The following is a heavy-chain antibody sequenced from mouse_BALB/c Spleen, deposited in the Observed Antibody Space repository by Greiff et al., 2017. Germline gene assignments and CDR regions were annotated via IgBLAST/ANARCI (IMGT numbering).Heavy chain of an antibody. CDR1: GYTFTSYW. CDR2: INPSNGRT. D-gene: IGHD2-2*01. V-gene: IGHV1S81*02. J-gene: IGHJ4*01. CDR3: ARRTYHGNDERAMDY. Sequence: QVQLQQPGAELVKPGASVKLSCKASGYTFTSYWMHWVKQRPGQGLEWLGEINPSNGRTNYNEKFKSKATLTVDKSSSTAYMQLSSLTSEDSAVYYDARRTYHGNDERAMDYWGQGTSVTVSS.